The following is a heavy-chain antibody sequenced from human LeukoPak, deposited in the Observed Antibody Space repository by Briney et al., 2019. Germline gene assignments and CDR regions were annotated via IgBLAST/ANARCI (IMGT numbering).Heavy chain of an antibody. Sequence: GASVKVSCKASGYPFIGYYIHWVRQAPGQGLEWMGWINPNSGDTNYAQKFQGRVTMTRDTSISTAYMELSRLRSDDTAVYYCARGHNFHDTTGYHFGAFDVWGQGTMVTVSS. CDR1: GYPFIGYY. D-gene: IGHD1-1*01. CDR2: INPNSGDT. J-gene: IGHJ3*01. V-gene: IGHV1-2*02. CDR3: ARGHNFHDTTGYHFGAFDV.